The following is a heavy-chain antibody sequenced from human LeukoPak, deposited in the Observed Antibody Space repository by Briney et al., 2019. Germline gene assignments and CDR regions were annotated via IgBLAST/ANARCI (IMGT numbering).Heavy chain of an antibody. V-gene: IGHV3-21*01. CDR2: ISSSSSYI. Sequence: PGGSLRLSCAASGFTFSSYSMNWVRQAPGKGLEWVSSISSSSSYIYYADSVKGRFTISRDNAKNSLYLQMNSLRAEDTAVYYCARDETLFGELFDYYYYYYMDVWGKGTTVTISS. D-gene: IGHD3-10*01. CDR3: ARDETLFGELFDYYYYYYMDV. J-gene: IGHJ6*03. CDR1: GFTFSSYS.